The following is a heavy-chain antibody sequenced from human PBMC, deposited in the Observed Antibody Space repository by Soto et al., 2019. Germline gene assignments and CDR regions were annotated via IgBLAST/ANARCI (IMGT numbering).Heavy chain of an antibody. D-gene: IGHD6-19*01. J-gene: IGHJ4*02. CDR2: IFHSGST. Sequence: SETLSLTCNVSNGYINSGGFYWSWIRQHPGKGLEWIGYIFHSGSTLYNPSLNSRVSLSADTSKNQLSLNLRSVTVADTAFYYCATHKWLAPFDYWGQVTLVTVS. V-gene: IGHV4-31*03. CDR3: ATHKWLAPFDY. CDR1: NGYINSGGFY.